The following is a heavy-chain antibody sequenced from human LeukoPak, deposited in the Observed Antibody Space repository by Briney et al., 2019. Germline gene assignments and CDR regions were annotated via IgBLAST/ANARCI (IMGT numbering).Heavy chain of an antibody. CDR1: GGSISSGDYY. CDR2: IYYTGST. D-gene: IGHD6-19*01. CDR3: ARRRGWYPVDY. Sequence: KSSETLSLTCTVSGGSISSGDYYWGWIRQPPGKGLEWIGTIYYTGSTYYNPSLKSRVTISVDTSKNQCSLKVTSVTAADTAVYYCARRRGWYPVDYWGQGTLVAVSS. J-gene: IGHJ4*02. V-gene: IGHV4-39*01.